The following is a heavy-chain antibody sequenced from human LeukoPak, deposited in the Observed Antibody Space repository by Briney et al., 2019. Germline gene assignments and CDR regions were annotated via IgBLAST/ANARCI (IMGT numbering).Heavy chain of an antibody. Sequence: PGGSLRLSCAASGFTFSSYSMNWARQAPGKGLEWVSYISSSSSTIYYADSVKGRFTISRDNAKNSLYLQMNSLRAEDTAVYYCARDLQPTDFWSGYPPYYFDYWGQGTLVTVSS. CDR3: ARDLQPTDFWSGYPPYYFDY. CDR1: GFTFSSYS. CDR2: ISSSSSTI. V-gene: IGHV3-48*04. D-gene: IGHD3-3*01. J-gene: IGHJ4*02.